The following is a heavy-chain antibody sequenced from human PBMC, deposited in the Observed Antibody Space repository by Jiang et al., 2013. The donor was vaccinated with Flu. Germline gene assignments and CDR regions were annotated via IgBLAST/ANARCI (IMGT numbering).Heavy chain of an antibody. CDR1: GGSISSYY. D-gene: IGHD2-15*01. CDR2: IYYSGST. V-gene: IGHV4-59*01. J-gene: IGHJ6*02. CDR3: ARGGGPDYYYYYGMDV. Sequence: LLKPSETLSLTCTVSGGSISSYYWSWIRQPPGKGLEWIGYIYYSGSTNYNPSLKSRVTISVDTSKNQFSLKLSSVTAADTAVYYCARGGGPDYYYYYGMDVWGQGTTVTVSS.